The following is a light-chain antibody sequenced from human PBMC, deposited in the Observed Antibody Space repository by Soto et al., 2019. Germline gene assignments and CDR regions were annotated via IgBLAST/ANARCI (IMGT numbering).Light chain of an antibody. J-gene: IGKJ4*01. CDR1: QSVGSA. V-gene: IGKV3-15*01. Sequence: EIVMTQSPATLSVSPGETATLSCRASQSVGSAVAWHQHKPGQAPRLLIVAASMRATGVPGRFSGGGSGTEFTLTISSLQSEDFAVYYCQQYKNWPPLTFGGGTTVEIK. CDR3: QQYKNWPPLT. CDR2: AAS.